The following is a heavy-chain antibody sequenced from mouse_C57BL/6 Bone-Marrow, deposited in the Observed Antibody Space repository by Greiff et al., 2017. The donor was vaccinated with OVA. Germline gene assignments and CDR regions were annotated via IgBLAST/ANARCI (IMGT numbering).Heavy chain of an antibody. V-gene: IGHV1-9*01. CDR1: GYTFTGYW. Sequence: QVQLQQSGAELMKPGASVKLSCKATGYTFTGYWIEWVKQRPGHGLEWIGEILPGSGSTNYNEKFKGKATFTADTSSNTAYMQLSSLTTEDSAIYSCARSASSSIYYDFSFDYWGQGTTLTVSS. CDR2: ILPGSGST. J-gene: IGHJ2*01. CDR3: ARSASSSIYYDFSFDY. D-gene: IGHD2-4*01.